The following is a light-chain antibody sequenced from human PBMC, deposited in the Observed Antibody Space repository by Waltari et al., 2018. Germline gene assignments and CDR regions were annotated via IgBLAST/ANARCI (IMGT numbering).Light chain of an antibody. V-gene: IGLV1-44*01. Sequence: QSVLTQHPSASGTPGQRVTISCSGSRSNIGSNTVTWYQHLPGTAPKLLIYSNNQRPSGVPDRFSGSKSGTSASLAISGLQSEDEADYYCAAWDDSLNGRVFGGGTKLTVL. CDR2: SNN. CDR1: RSNIGSNT. CDR3: AAWDDSLNGRV. J-gene: IGLJ3*02.